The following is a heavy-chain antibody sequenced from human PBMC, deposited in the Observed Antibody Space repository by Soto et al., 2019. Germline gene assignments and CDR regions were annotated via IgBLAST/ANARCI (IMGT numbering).Heavy chain of an antibody. J-gene: IGHJ3*02. D-gene: IGHD4-17*01. Sequence: QVQLVQSGAEVKMPGASVKVSCKASGYTFTSYAMHWVRQAPGQRLEWMGWINAGNGNTTYSQKFQGRVTITRDTSASTAYMELSSLRSEDTAVYYCASSPPSRSTVTHDAFDIWGQGTMVTVSS. CDR1: GYTFTSYA. V-gene: IGHV1-3*01. CDR2: INAGNGNT. CDR3: ASSPPSRSTVTHDAFDI.